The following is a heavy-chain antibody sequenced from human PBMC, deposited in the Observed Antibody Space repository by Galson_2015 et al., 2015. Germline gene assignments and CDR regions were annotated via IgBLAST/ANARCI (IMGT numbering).Heavy chain of an antibody. D-gene: IGHD6-19*01. Sequence: SLRLSCAASGFTFRSYTMSWVRQAPGKRLEWVSAIVGGGRKTYYGDSVKGRFTISRDNSKNTLFLQMNSLRAEDTAVYYCAIQPDEGMAVGGAWGQGALVTVSS. CDR3: AIQPDEGMAVGGA. J-gene: IGHJ4*02. V-gene: IGHV3-23*01. CDR1: GFTFRSYT. CDR2: IVGGGRKT.